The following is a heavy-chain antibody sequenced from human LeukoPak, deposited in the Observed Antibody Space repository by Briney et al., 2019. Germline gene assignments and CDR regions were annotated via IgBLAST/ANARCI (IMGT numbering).Heavy chain of an antibody. V-gene: IGHV1-46*01. CDR2: INPAGGSP. CDR1: GYTFTSYF. Sequence: GASVKVSCKASGYTFTSYFIHWVRQAPGQGLEWVGIINPAGGSPSYAQRFQGRVTMTRDTSTSTVYMDLSSLRSEDSAVYYCARDWFGNYAGLDYWGQGTLVTVSS. CDR3: ARDWFGNYAGLDY. D-gene: IGHD1-7*01. J-gene: IGHJ4*02.